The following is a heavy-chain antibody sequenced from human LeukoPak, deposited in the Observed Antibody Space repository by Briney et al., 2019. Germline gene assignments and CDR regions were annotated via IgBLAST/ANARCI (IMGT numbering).Heavy chain of an antibody. CDR3: VKRGGGDHGLDV. CDR2: IWYDASNK. Sequence: GGSLRLSCAASGFTFSSYGMHWVRQAPGKGLEWVAVIWYDASNKYYADSVKGRFTISRDNSKNTLYLQMNSLRAEDTAVYYCVKRGGGDHGLDVWGQGTTVVVS. J-gene: IGHJ6*02. CDR1: GFTFSSYG. V-gene: IGHV3-33*06. D-gene: IGHD2-21*02.